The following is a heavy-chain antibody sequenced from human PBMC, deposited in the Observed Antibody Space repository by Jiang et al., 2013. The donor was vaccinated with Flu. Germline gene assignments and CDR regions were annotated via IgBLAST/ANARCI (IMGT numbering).Heavy chain of an antibody. V-gene: IGHV4-38-2*01. D-gene: IGHD4-17*01. CDR1: GYSISSGYY. Sequence: KPSETLSLTCAVSGYSISSGYYWGWIRQPPGKGLEWIGSIYHSGSTYYNPSLKSRVTISVDTSKNQFSLKLSSVTAADTAVYYCARGPMTTVTSYYYYGMDVWGKGTTVTVSS. CDR2: IYHSGST. CDR3: ARGPMTTVTSYYYYGMDV. J-gene: IGHJ6*04.